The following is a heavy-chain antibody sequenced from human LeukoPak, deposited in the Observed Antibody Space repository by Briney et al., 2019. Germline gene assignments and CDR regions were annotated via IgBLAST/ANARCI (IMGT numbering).Heavy chain of an antibody. J-gene: IGHJ3*02. CDR2: ISSSSSYI. CDR3: ARDYTTTDAFDI. D-gene: IGHD3-16*01. Sequence: GGSLRLSCAASGFTFSSYSMNWVRQAPGKGLEWVSSISSSSSYIYYADSVKGRFTISGDNAKNSLYLQMNSLRAEDTAVYYCARDYTTTDAFDIWGQGTMVTVSS. V-gene: IGHV3-21*01. CDR1: GFTFSSYS.